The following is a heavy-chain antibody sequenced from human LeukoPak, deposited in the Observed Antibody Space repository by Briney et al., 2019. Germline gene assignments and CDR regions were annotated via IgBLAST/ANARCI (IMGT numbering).Heavy chain of an antibody. Sequence: SQTLSLICTVSGASIGSDGYLWSWIRQHPGKGLEWIGHIRYSGSIHYRLSLKSRFIISLDTSKNHFSLKVNSVTAADTAVYYCASVYHGSGTYYNLKFDYWGQGTQVIVSS. CDR1: GASIGSDGYL. J-gene: IGHJ4*02. D-gene: IGHD3-10*01. V-gene: IGHV4-31*03. CDR2: IRYSGSI. CDR3: ASVYHGSGTYYNLKFDY.